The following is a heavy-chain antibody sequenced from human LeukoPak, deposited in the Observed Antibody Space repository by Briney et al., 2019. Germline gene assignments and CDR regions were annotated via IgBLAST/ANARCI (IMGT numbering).Heavy chain of an antibody. CDR2: INTDEDET. D-gene: IGHD1-26*01. CDR1: GYIFGSYG. J-gene: IGHJ3*02. V-gene: IGHV1-18*01. CDR3: ARSLAATSGFDI. Sequence: ASVKVSCKASGYIFGSYGIAWVRQAPGQGFEWPGWINTDEDETAYSDKFQGRVSMTTDTPTTTATMELRGLASDDTAVYYCARSLAATSGFDIWGQGTWVTVS.